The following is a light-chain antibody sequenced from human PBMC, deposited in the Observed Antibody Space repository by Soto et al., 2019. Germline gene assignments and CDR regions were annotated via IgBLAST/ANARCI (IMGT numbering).Light chain of an antibody. V-gene: IGKV3-11*01. CDR3: QQRSNWPPETIT. Sequence: EIVLTQSPSTLSLSPGERATLSCRASQSVSSYLAWYQQKPGQAPRLLIYDASNRATGIPARFSGSGSGTAVTLTISSLEPEDFAVFYCQQRSNWPPETITFGQGTRLEIK. CDR2: DAS. CDR1: QSVSSY. J-gene: IGKJ5*01.